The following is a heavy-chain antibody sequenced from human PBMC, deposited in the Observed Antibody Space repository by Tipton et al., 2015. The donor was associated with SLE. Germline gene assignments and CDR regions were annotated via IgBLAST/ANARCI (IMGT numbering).Heavy chain of an antibody. CDR2: IYPSGSI. CDR3: ARQAYYSSGYADY. Sequence: TLSLTCTVSGDSINSHYWSWIRQPVGKGLQWIGRIYPSGSINYNPSLKNRITISVDTSKNQFSLKLSAVTAADTAVYYCARQAYYSSGYADYWGQGTLVTVSS. J-gene: IGHJ4*02. CDR1: GDSINSHY. D-gene: IGHD3-22*01. V-gene: IGHV4-4*07.